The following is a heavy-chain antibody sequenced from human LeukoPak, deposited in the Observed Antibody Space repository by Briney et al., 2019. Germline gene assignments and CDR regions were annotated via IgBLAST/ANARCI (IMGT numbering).Heavy chain of an antibody. D-gene: IGHD1-26*01. V-gene: IGHV3-74*01. CDR2: INSDGSST. J-gene: IGHJ5*02. CDR1: GFAFSSYW. Sequence: GGSLRLSCAASGFAFSSYWMHWVRQAPGKGLVWVSRINSDGSSTSYADSVKGRFTISRDNAKNTLYLQMNSLRAEDTAVYYCASFSGSYDNWFDPWGQGTLVTVSS. CDR3: ASFSGSYDNWFDP.